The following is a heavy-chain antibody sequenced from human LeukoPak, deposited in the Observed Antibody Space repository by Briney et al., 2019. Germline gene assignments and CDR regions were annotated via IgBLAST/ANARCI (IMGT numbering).Heavy chain of an antibody. CDR3: ARAFYDSSGYYSGGRTFDY. D-gene: IGHD3-22*01. Sequence: SETLSLTCGVYGGSFSGYYWSWMRQPPGKGLEGIGEINHSGSTNYNPSLKSRVTISVDTSKNQFSLKLSSVTAAYTAVYYFARAFYDSSGYYSGGRTFDYWGQGTLVTVSS. J-gene: IGHJ4*02. CDR1: GGSFSGYY. V-gene: IGHV4-34*01. CDR2: INHSGST.